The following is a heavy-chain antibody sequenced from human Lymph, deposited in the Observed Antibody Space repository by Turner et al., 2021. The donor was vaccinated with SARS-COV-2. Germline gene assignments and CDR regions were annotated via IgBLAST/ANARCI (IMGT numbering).Heavy chain of an antibody. D-gene: IGHD5-18*01. CDR2: ISNSGST. CDR1: GGSISSYY. CDR3: ARHGNELGIQL. V-gene: IGHV4-59*08. Sequence: QVQLQESGPGLVKPSETLSLTCTVSGGSISSYYWSWIRQPPGKGLEWIGYISNSGSTNYNPSLKSRVTISLDTSKTQFSLKLSSVTAADTAVYYCARHGNELGIQLWGQGTLVTVSS. J-gene: IGHJ4*02.